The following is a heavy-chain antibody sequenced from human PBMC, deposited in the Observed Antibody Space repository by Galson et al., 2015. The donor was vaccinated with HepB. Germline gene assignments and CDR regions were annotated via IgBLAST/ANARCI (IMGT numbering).Heavy chain of an antibody. J-gene: IGHJ6*02. CDR2: IFWNDDK. Sequence: PALVKPTQTLTLTCTFSGFSLSTSGVGVGWIRQPPGKALEWLGIIFWNDDKRYSPSLKSRVTITKDTSKNQVVLTMTNMDPVDTATYYCAHLWDYSNYRDHYYSGMDVWGQGTTVTVSS. V-gene: IGHV2-5*01. D-gene: IGHD4-11*01. CDR3: AHLWDYSNYRDHYYSGMDV. CDR1: GFSLSTSGVG.